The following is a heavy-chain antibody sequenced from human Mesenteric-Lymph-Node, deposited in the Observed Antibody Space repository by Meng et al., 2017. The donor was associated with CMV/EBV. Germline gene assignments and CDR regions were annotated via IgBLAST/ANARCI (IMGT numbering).Heavy chain of an antibody. V-gene: IGHV1-2*02. CDR3: VRDPYLETDY. CDR1: GYTFTGYY. D-gene: IGHD1-1*01. Sequence: ASVKVSCKASGYTFTGYYMHWVRQAPGQGLEWMGWINPNSGGTNYAQKFQGRVTMTRDTSISTAYMELSRLRSDDTAMYYCVRDPYLETDYWGQGTLVTVSS. J-gene: IGHJ4*02. CDR2: INPNSGGT.